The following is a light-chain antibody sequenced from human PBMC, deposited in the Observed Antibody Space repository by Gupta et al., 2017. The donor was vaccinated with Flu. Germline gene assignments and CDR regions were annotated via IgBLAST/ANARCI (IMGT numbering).Light chain of an antibody. J-gene: IGKJ3*01. V-gene: IGKV4-1*01. CDR3: QQYNSART. CDR1: QNVFTSSNNKNF. Sequence: SLAGTSSINYKSIQNVFTSSNNKNFLAWYQQKPGQPPKLLISWASARESGVPDRFSGSGSGTDFTITISSLQAEDVAVYYCQQYNSARTFGPGTKVDI. CDR2: WAS.